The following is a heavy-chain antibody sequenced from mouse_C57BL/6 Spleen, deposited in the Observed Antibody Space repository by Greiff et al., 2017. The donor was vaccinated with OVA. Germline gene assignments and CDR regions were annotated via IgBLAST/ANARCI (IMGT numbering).Heavy chain of an antibody. CDR1: GYTFTSYW. D-gene: IGHD1-1*01. CDR2: IYPSDSET. CDR3: ARRDSFYYGSSYGYFDV. Sequence: QVQLQQPGAELVRPGSSVKLSCKASGYTFTSYWMDWVKQRPGQGLEWIGNIYPSDSETHYNQKFKDKATLTVDKSSSTAYMQLSSLTSEDSAVYYCARRDSFYYGSSYGYFDVWGTGTTVTVSS. J-gene: IGHJ1*03. V-gene: IGHV1-61*01.